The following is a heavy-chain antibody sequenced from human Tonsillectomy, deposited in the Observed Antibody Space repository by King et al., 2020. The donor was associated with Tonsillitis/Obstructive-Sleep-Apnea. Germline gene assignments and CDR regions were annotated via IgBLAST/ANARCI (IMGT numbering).Heavy chain of an antibody. J-gene: IGHJ4*02. Sequence: VQLVESGGGLVKPGGSLRLSCAASGFTFSNAWMNWVRQAPGKGLEWVGRIKSKTDAGTTDYAAPVKGRFTISREDSKNTLYLQMNSLKTEDTAVYYCTTDSGSWYSSSWYFWGQGTLVTVSS. D-gene: IGHD6-13*01. CDR1: GFTFSNAW. V-gene: IGHV3-15*07. CDR2: IKSKTDAGTT. CDR3: TTDSGSWYSSSWYF.